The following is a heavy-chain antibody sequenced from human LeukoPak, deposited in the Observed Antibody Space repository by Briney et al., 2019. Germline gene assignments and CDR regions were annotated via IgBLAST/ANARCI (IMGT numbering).Heavy chain of an antibody. CDR2: IIGSGGST. Sequence: PGGSLRLSCAASGFTFSNYAMTWVRQAPGKGLEWVSTIIGSGGSTYDADSVKGRFTISRDNSKNTLYLQMNRLRAEDTAVYYCATMLWAQAASGSDYWGQGTLVTVSS. J-gene: IGHJ4*02. CDR1: GFTFSNYA. CDR3: ATMLWAQAASGSDY. V-gene: IGHV3-23*01. D-gene: IGHD6-13*01.